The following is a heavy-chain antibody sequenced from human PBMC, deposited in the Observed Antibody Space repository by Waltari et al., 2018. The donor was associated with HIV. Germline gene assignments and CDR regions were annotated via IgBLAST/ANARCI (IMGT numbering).Heavy chain of an antibody. V-gene: IGHV1-69*04. CDR3: ARDGDHDSSGYLAS. D-gene: IGHD3-22*01. CDR1: GVTFTS. CDR2: IIPLLGIP. J-gene: IGHJ4*02. Sequence: QVQLVQSGAEVKKPGSSLKVSCKASGVTFTSWVRQAPGQGLQWMGGIIPLLGIPSYAQNFQGRVSITADEVTSTVYLELTSLRSDDTAVYFCARDGDHDSSGYLASWGQGALVTVSS.